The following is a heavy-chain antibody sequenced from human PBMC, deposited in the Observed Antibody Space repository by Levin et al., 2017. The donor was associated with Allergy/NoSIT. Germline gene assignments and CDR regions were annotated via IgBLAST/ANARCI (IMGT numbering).Heavy chain of an antibody. V-gene: IGHV1-18*01. CDR1: GYTFTSFG. Sequence: PGGSLRLSCKASGYTFTSFGISWVRQAPGQGLEWMGWSSAYNGNTNYGQKLQGRVTMTTDTSTSTAYMELRSLRSDDTAVYFCTRDLGEDTTMIFFDFWGQGTLVTVSS. J-gene: IGHJ4*02. CDR3: TRDLGEDTTMIFFDF. D-gene: IGHD5-18*01. CDR2: SSAYNGNT.